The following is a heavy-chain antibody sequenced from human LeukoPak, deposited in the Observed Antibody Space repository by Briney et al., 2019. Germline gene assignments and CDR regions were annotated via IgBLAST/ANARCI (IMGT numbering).Heavy chain of an antibody. V-gene: IGHV1-8*01. CDR1: GYTFTSYD. CDR3: ARNDILTGSGFDY. Sequence: ASVKVSCKASGYTFTSYDINWVRQATGQGLEWMGWMNSNSGNTGYAQKFQGRVTITTDESTSTAYMELSSLRSEDTAVYYCARNDILTGSGFDYWGQGTLVTVSS. CDR2: MNSNSGNT. J-gene: IGHJ4*02. D-gene: IGHD3-9*01.